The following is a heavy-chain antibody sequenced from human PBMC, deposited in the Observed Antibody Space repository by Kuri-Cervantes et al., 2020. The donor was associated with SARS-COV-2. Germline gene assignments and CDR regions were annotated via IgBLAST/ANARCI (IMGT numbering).Heavy chain of an antibody. CDR2: INWNGGST. Sequence: GGSLRLSCAASGFTFSSYSMNWVRQAPGKGLEWVSGINWNGGSTGYADSVKGRLTISRDNAKNSLYLQMNSLRAEDTALYYCARDLSDSSTPPHDPWGQGTLVTVSS. CDR3: ARDLSDSSTPPHDP. V-gene: IGHV3-20*04. CDR1: GFTFSSYS. D-gene: IGHD2-2*01. J-gene: IGHJ5*02.